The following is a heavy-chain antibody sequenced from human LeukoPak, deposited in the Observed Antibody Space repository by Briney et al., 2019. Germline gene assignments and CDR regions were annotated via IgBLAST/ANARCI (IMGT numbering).Heavy chain of an antibody. Sequence: SETLSLTCAVSGGSISSNNWWSWVRQPPGKGLEWIGENFHSGITNYNPSLKSRVTISVDKSKNQFSLRLNSVTAADTAMYYCARGIAAAGLYYFDYWGQGTLVTVSS. CDR1: GGSISSNNW. CDR3: ARGIAAAGLYYFDY. V-gene: IGHV4-4*02. D-gene: IGHD6-13*01. CDR2: NFHSGIT. J-gene: IGHJ4*02.